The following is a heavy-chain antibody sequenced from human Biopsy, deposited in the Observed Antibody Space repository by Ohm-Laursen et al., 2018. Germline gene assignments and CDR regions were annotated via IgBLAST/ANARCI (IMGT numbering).Heavy chain of an antibody. V-gene: IGHV1-2*02. Sequence: ASVKVPCKASGFSFTGYYIHWVRQAPGQGLEWMGWISPKSGGTNYAQKFQGNITMTKNTFMSTAYMEMSRLRSDDTAVYYCALQSVAQMKNFDYWGQGTLVTVSS. CDR2: ISPKSGGT. CDR1: GFSFTGYY. D-gene: IGHD6-19*01. CDR3: ALQSVAQMKNFDY. J-gene: IGHJ4*02.